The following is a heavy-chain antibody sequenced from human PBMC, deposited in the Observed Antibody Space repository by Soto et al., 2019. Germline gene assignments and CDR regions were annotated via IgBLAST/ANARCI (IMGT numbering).Heavy chain of an antibody. CDR2: IYYSGST. CDR1: GGSISSGGYY. V-gene: IGHV4-31*03. CDR3: AREPDFWDDAYMRTFDI. D-gene: IGHD3-3*01. J-gene: IGHJ3*02. Sequence: SETLSLTCTVSGGSISSGGYYWSWIRQHPGKGLEWIGYIYYSGSTYYNPSLKSRVTISVDTSKNQFSLNLTSVTAADTAVYYCAREPDFWDDAYMRTFDIWGQGTKVTVSS.